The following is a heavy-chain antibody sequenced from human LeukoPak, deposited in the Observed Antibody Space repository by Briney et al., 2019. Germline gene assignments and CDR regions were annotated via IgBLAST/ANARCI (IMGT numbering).Heavy chain of an antibody. CDR1: GYTFTSYG. Sequence: GASVKVSCKASGYTFTSYGISWVRQAPGQGLEWMGWISAYNGNTNYAQKLQGRVTMTTDTSTSTAYMELSRLRSDDTAVYYCARGGITMVRGVTWYYYYYMDVWGKGTTVTISS. D-gene: IGHD3-10*01. CDR3: ARGGITMVRGVTWYYYYYMDV. CDR2: ISAYNGNT. J-gene: IGHJ6*03. V-gene: IGHV1-18*01.